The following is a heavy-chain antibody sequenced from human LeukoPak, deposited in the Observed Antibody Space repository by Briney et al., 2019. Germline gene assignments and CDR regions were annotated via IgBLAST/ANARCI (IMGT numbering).Heavy chain of an antibody. J-gene: IGHJ5*02. D-gene: IGHD2-2*01. V-gene: IGHV1-18*01. Sequence: ASVKVSCKASGYTFTSYGVSWVRQAPGQGLEWMGWISAYNGNTNYAQNFQGRVTMTTDTSTSAAYMELRSLRSDDTAVYYCARGELSYQVLWDLDPWGQGTLVTVSS. CDR2: ISAYNGNT. CDR1: GYTFTSYG. CDR3: ARGELSYQVLWDLDP.